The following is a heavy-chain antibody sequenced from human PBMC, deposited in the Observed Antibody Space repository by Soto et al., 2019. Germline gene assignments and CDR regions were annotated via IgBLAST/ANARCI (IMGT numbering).Heavy chain of an antibody. Sequence: QVQLVQSGAEVKKPGASVKVSCQASGYTFASLYIHWVRQAPGQGLEWMGVINPNGGNTRYAQRFQDRLTLTTDTPTNTVDLDLSSLSSDDTAVYYCGRDTSGLDYWGQGTLVTVSS. CDR3: GRDTSGLDY. CDR2: INPNGGNT. J-gene: IGHJ4*02. V-gene: IGHV1-46*01. CDR1: GYTFASLY.